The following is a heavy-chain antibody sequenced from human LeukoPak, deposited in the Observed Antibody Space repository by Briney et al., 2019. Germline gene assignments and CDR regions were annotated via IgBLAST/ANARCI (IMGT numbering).Heavy chain of an antibody. Sequence: SETLSLTCTVSGVSISGANYYWSWIRQPPGKGLEWIAYIYHSGSTYYSPSLKSRVTISVDRSKNQFSLKLTSVTDADTAVYYCAKGRSYGTDYDAFDIWGQGTMVTVSS. CDR3: AKGRSYGTDYDAFDI. J-gene: IGHJ3*02. D-gene: IGHD3-16*01. CDR2: IYHSGST. CDR1: GVSISGANYY. V-gene: IGHV4-30-2*01.